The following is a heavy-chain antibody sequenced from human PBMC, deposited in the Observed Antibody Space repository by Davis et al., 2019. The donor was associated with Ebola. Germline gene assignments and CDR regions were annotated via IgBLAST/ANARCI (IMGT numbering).Heavy chain of an antibody. Sequence: ASVKVSCKASGYTFTSYDINWVRQATGQGLEWMGWMNPNSGNTGYAQKLQGRVTMTTDTSTSTAYMELRSLRSDDTAVYYCARGGGSYSLGYWGQGTLVTVSS. CDR2: MNPNSGNT. D-gene: IGHD1-26*01. CDR1: GYTFTSYD. CDR3: ARGGGSYSLGY. J-gene: IGHJ4*02. V-gene: IGHV1-8*01.